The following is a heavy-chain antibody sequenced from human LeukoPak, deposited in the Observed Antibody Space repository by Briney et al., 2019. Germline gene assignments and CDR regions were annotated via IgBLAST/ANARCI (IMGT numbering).Heavy chain of an antibody. D-gene: IGHD1-26*01. CDR1: EFSVSTNY. Sequence: GGSLRLSCVASEFSVSTNYMTWVRQAPGKGLEWVSVIYSGGNTYYADSVKGRFIISRGISKNIVYLQMNSLRVEDMAVYYCARMRKQVGSRYFDPWGQGTLVTVSS. CDR3: ARMRKQVGSRYFDP. J-gene: IGHJ5*02. V-gene: IGHV3-53*01. CDR2: IYSGGNT.